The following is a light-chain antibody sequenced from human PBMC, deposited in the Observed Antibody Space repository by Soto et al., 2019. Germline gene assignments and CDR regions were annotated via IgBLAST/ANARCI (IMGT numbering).Light chain of an antibody. CDR3: KQPSTPPSIN. J-gene: IGKJ5*01. CDR1: QTISDY. Sequence: RAGQTISDYLNWYQQKPGTAPKLLIYAASTLQSGVPSRFSGSRSGTDYTLSICSLHTEADATYHCKQPSTPPSINFGQGTRLEIK. CDR2: AAS. V-gene: IGKV1-39*01.